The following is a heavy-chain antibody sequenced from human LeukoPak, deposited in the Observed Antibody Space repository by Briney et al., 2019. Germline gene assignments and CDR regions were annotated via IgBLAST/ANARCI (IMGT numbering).Heavy chain of an antibody. V-gene: IGHV5-51*01. D-gene: IGHD2-21*02. Sequence: GESLKISCKGSGYSFTSYWIGWVRQMPGKGLEWMGIIYPGDSDTRYSPSFQGQVTISADKSISTAYLQWSSLKASDTAMYYGARLAYCGGDCYSGGYFDYWGQGTLVTVSS. CDR3: ARLAYCGGDCYSGGYFDY. CDR1: GYSFTSYW. CDR2: IYPGDSDT. J-gene: IGHJ4*02.